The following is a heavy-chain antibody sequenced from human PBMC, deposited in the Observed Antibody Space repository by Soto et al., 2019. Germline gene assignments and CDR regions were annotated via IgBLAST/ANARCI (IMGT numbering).Heavy chain of an antibody. CDR2: IYSSGDT. V-gene: IGHV3-53*01. J-gene: IGHJ6*02. CDR3: ARDLLGRPYYYGMDV. Sequence: PVGSLRLSCAASGFTVSSNYMSWVRQAPGKGLEWVSVIYSSGDTYYADSVKGRFTISRDNSKNTLYLQMNSLRAEDTAVYYCARDLLGRPYYYGMDVWGQGTTVTVYS. D-gene: IGHD1-26*01. CDR1: GFTVSSNY.